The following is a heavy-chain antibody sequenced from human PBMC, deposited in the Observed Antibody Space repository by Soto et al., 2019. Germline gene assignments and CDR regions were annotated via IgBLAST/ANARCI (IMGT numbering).Heavy chain of an antibody. CDR1: GGSISSGGYS. Sequence: PSETLSLTCAVSGGSISSGGYSWSWIRQPPGKGLEWIGYIYHSGSTYYNPSLKSRVTISVDRPKNQFSLKLSSVTAADTAVYYCARARTGSYYYYGMDVWGQGTTVTVSS. CDR2: IYHSGST. CDR3: ARARTGSYYYYGMDV. V-gene: IGHV4-30-2*01. D-gene: IGHD3-9*01. J-gene: IGHJ6*02.